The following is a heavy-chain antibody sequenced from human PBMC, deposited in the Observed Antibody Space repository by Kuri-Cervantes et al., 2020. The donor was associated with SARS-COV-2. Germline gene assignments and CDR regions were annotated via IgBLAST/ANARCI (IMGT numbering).Heavy chain of an antibody. CDR1: GFTVSSNY. D-gene: IGHD2-15*01. V-gene: IGHV3-23*03. CDR2: IYSGGSST. J-gene: IGHJ6*02. Sequence: GESLKISCAASGFTVSSNYMSWVRQAPGKGLEWASVIYSGGSSTYYADSVKGRFTISRDNSKNTLYLQMNSLRAEDTAVYYCARGDLVVVAATPDYYYGMDVWGQGTLVTVSS. CDR3: ARGDLVVVAATPDYYYGMDV.